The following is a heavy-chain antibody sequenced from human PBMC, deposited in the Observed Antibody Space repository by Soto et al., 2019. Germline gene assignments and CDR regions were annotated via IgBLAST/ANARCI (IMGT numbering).Heavy chain of an antibody. J-gene: IGHJ3*02. Sequence: EASVKVSCKASGYTFTSYDINWVRQATGQGLEWMGWMNPNSGNTGYAQKFQGRVTMTRNTSISTAYMELGSLRSEDTAVYYCARVNCSGGSCYSVAFDIWGQGTMVTVSS. D-gene: IGHD2-15*01. V-gene: IGHV1-8*01. CDR1: GYTFTSYD. CDR2: MNPNSGNT. CDR3: ARVNCSGGSCYSVAFDI.